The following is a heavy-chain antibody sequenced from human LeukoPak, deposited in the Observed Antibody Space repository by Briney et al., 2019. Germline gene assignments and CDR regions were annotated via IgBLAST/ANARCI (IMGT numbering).Heavy chain of an antibody. CDR2: IWYDGSNK. CDR1: GFTFSSYG. V-gene: IGHV3-33*01. D-gene: IGHD5-24*01. J-gene: IGHJ3*02. Sequence: GGSLRLSCAASGFTFSSYGMHWVRQAPGKGLEWVAVIWYDGSNKYYADSVKGRFTISRDNSKNTLYLQMNSLRAEDTAVYYCAREGNGYISEAFDIWGQGTMVTVSS. CDR3: AREGNGYISEAFDI.